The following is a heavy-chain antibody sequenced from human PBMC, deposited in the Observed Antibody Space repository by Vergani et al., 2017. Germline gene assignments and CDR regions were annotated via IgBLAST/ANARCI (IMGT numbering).Heavy chain of an antibody. V-gene: IGHV4-39*01. CDR3: ASGKYYSDSTSHFRGRYFDV. CDR2: IYNSGNG. J-gene: IGHJ2*01. Sequence: QMQLQESGPGLVKASETLSLTCTVSGDSIISRSYYWGWIRQPPGTGLEWIGSIYNSGNGDSSSSLKSRVTISADTSKNQFSLRLTSVNAADTAVYYCASGKYYSDSTSHFRGRYFDVWGRGTLVTVPS. CDR1: GDSIISRSYY. D-gene: IGHD3-16*01.